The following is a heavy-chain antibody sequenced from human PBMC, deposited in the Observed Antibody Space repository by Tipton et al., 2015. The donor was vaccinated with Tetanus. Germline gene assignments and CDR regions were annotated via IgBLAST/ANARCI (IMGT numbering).Heavy chain of an antibody. Sequence: CAASGFTFSSYGMHWVRQAPGKGLEWVAVIWYDGSNKYYADSVKGRFTISRDNSKNTLYLQMNSLRAEDTAVYYCARDPGSWRNDAFDIWGQGTMVTVSS. V-gene: IGHV3-33*01. D-gene: IGHD6-13*01. CDR3: ARDPGSWRNDAFDI. CDR2: IWYDGSNK. CDR1: GFTFSSYG. J-gene: IGHJ3*02.